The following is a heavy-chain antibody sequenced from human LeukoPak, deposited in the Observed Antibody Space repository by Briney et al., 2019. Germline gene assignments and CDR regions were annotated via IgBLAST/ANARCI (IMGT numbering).Heavy chain of an antibody. CDR1: GFTVTDYA. CDR2: MSDIGPNT. Sequence: GGSLRLSCAASGFTVTDYAMTWIRQSPGKGLEWVSSMSDIGPNTYYADSVKGRFTVSRDTSKNTLFLQMNSLRAEDTALYYCARRLSLRFDAFAVWGPGTVVTVSS. CDR3: ARRLSLRFDAFAV. V-gene: IGHV3-23*01. D-gene: IGHD3-3*01. J-gene: IGHJ3*01.